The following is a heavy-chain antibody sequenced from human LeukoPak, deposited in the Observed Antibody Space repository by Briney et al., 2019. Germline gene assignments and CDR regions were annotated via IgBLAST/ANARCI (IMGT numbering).Heavy chain of an antibody. CDR3: ARDNSLRFLGRGYFDY. D-gene: IGHD3-3*01. Sequence: GGSLRLSCAASGFTFSSYSMNWVRQAPGKGLEWVSYISSSSSTIYYADSVKGRFTISRDNAKNSLYLQMNSLRAEDTAVYYCARDNSLRFLGRGYFDYWGQGTLVTVSS. CDR1: GFTFSSYS. CDR2: ISSSSSTI. J-gene: IGHJ4*02. V-gene: IGHV3-48*01.